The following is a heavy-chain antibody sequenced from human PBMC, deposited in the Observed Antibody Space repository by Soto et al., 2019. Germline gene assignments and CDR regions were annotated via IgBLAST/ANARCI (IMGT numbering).Heavy chain of an antibody. V-gene: IGHV2-5*01. D-gene: IGHD3-22*01. J-gene: IGHJ1*01. CDR1: GFSLRTSGVG. CDR3: AHGDPAYYDSSTYYRGTYFHH. CDR2: IYWNDYK. Sequence: QITLRESGPTLVKPTQTLTLTCTFSGFSLRTSGVGVCWIRQPPGKALEWLALIYWNDYKRYSPSLRSRLTTTKKPSKHQVVLTMTNMEPMDTATYYCAHGDPAYYDSSTYYRGTYFHHWGQGTLVTVSS.